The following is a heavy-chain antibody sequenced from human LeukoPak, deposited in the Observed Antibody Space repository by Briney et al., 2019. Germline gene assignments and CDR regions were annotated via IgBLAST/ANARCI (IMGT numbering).Heavy chain of an antibody. CDR1: GGTFSSYA. J-gene: IGHJ4*02. D-gene: IGHD3-10*01. V-gene: IGHV1-69*05. CDR2: IIPIFGTA. Sequence: SVKVSCKASGGTFSSYAISWVRQAPGQGLEWMGGIIPIFGTANYAQKFQGRVTITTDESTSTAYMELSSLRSEDTAVYYCARDFPHGGSGSYYNFDYWGQGTLVTVSS. CDR3: ARDFPHGGSGSYYNFDY.